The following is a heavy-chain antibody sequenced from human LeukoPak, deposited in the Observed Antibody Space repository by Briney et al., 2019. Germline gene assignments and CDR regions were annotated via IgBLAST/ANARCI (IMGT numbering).Heavy chain of an antibody. CDR2: IIPIFGTA. V-gene: IGHV1-69*05. J-gene: IGHJ4*02. Sequence: GGSVKVSCKASGGTFSCYAISWVRQAPGQGLEWMGGIIPIFGTANYAQKFQGRVTITTDESTSTAYMELSSLRSEDTAVYYCARSKFSNVYSSHDYWGQGILVTVSS. D-gene: IGHD6-13*01. CDR3: ARSKFSNVYSSHDY. CDR1: GGTFSCYA.